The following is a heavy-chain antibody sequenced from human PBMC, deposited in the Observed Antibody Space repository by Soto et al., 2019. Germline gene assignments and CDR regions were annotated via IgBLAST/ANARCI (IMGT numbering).Heavy chain of an antibody. CDR3: ASARHIGP. CDR1: GFTFGNYW. D-gene: IGHD2-21*01. J-gene: IGHJ5*02. Sequence: VGSLRLSCAASGFTFGNYWMSWVRQAPGKGPEWVANIKQDGSERNYVDSVKGRFTISRDNAENSLYLQMNSLRVEDTGVYYCASARHIGPWGQGTLVTVSS. CDR2: IKQDGSER. V-gene: IGHV3-7*01.